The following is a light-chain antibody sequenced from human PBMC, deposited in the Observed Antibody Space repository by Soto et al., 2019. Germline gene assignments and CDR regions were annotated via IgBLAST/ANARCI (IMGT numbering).Light chain of an antibody. CDR3: LQDYGDSWT. J-gene: IGKJ1*01. V-gene: IGKV1-6*01. CDR2: AAS. Sequence: QMTQSPSSLSASVGEKIIITCRASRDIGSDVSWYQQKPGQAPKLLIYAASNLYTGVPSRFSGSRSGTEFTLTISSLQPEDFASYYCLQDYGDSWTFGQGTKVEIE. CDR1: RDIGSD.